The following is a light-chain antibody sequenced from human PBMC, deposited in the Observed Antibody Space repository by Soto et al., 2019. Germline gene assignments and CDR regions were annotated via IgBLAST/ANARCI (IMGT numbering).Light chain of an antibody. CDR1: SGHSNYA. Sequence: QPVLTQSPSASASLGASVKLTCTLSSGHSNYAIAWHQQQSEKGPRYLMKLNSDGSHSKGDGIPDRFSSSSSGAARYLTISRLEYEDEADYYCQTWGSGIVVFGGGTKVTVL. J-gene: IGLJ2*01. V-gene: IGLV4-69*01. CDR3: QTWGSGIVV. CDR2: LNSDGSH.